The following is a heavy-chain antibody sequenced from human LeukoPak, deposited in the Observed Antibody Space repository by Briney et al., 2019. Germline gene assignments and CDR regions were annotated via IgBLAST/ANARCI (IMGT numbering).Heavy chain of an antibody. CDR1: GYTFTSYY. D-gene: IGHD3-22*01. CDR3: ARVGSGYDYSSGYYYLSDY. CDR2: INPSGGST. V-gene: IGHV1-46*01. Sequence: ASVKVSCKASGYTFTSYYMHWVRQAPGQGLEWMGIINPSGGSTSYAQKFQGRVTMTRDTSTSTVYMELSSLRSEDTAVYYCARVGSGYDYSSGYYYLSDYWGQGTLVTVSS. J-gene: IGHJ4*02.